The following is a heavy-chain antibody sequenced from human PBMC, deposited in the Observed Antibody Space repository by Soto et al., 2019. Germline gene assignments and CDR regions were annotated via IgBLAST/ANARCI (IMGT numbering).Heavy chain of an antibody. CDR3: VKESDGFDV. J-gene: IGHJ3*01. Sequence: QVQLVESGGGVVQPGGSLRLPCAASGFTFSNHAMHWVRQAPGKGLEWVAGIRNDGRDTWYAESVKGRFTISRDNSRNTLYLQMNSLRIGDTAVFHCVKESDGFDVWGQGTLVTVSS. CDR1: GFTFSNHA. CDR2: IRNDGRDT. V-gene: IGHV3-30*18.